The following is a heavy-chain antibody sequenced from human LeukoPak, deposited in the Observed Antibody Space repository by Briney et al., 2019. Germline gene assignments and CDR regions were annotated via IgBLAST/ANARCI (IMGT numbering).Heavy chain of an antibody. CDR1: GFTFSSYW. D-gene: IGHD6-19*01. CDR2: IKQDGSEK. J-gene: IGHJ4*02. V-gene: IGHV3-7*01. Sequence: GGSLRLSCAASGFTFSSYWMSWVRQAPGKGLEWVANIKQDGSEKYYVDSVKGRFTISRDNAKNSLYLQMYSLRAEDTAVYYCARESSGWYGGGFDYWGQGTLVTVSS. CDR3: ARESSGWYGGGFDY.